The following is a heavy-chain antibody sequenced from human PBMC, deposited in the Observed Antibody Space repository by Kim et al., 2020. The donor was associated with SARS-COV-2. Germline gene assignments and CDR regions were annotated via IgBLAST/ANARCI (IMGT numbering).Heavy chain of an antibody. CDR3: ARGSNYGPFDY. CDR1: GFTFSSYA. CDR2: ISYDGSNK. D-gene: IGHD4-4*01. J-gene: IGHJ4*02. Sequence: GGSLRLSCAASGFTFSSYAMHWVRQAPGKGLEWVAVISYDGSNKYYADSVKGRFTISRDNSKNTLYLQMNSLRAEDTAVYYCARGSNYGPFDYWGQGTLV. V-gene: IGHV3-30*04.